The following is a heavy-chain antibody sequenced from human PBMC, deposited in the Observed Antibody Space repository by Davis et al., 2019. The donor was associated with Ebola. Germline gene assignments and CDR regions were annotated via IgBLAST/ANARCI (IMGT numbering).Heavy chain of an antibody. Sequence: MPGGSLRLSCTVSGGSISITSTYWGWIRQPPGKGLEWIGSIYYSGSTYYNPSLKSRVTISVDTSKNQFSLKLSSVTAADTAVYYCARAAVVAATPYFGYWGQGTLVTVSS. D-gene: IGHD2-15*01. CDR3: ARAAVVAATPYFGY. V-gene: IGHV4-39*01. J-gene: IGHJ4*02. CDR1: GGSISITSTY. CDR2: IYYSGST.